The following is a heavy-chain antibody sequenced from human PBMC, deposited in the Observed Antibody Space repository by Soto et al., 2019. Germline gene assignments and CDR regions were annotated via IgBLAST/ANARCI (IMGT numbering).Heavy chain of an antibody. CDR3: AVSSPDIVVLPSSIYFTS. V-gene: IGHV3-9*02. CDR1: GSSSDPFT. Sequence: QAGGSLRLSWVASGSSSDPFTMHWVRELPGKGLEWVAGLSWARSTVAYADSVPGRFTISRDHAKNSVDLLMDRLRPDDTALYFCAVSSPDIVVLPSSIYFTSWGPGTQVTVSS. CDR2: LSWARSTV. J-gene: IGHJ4*02. D-gene: IGHD2-15*01.